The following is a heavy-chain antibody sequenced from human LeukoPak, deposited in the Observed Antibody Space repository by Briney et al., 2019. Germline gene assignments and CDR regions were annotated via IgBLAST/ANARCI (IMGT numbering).Heavy chain of an antibody. CDR1: GFTFSSYA. J-gene: IGHJ4*02. Sequence: GGSLRLSCAASGFTFSSYAMQWVRQAPGKGLEYVSAISSNGGSTYYANSVKGRFTISRDNSKNTLYLQMGSLRAEDMAVYYCARWGSSEGVDYWGQGTLVTVSS. CDR3: ARWGSSEGVDY. D-gene: IGHD2-2*01. CDR2: ISSNGGST. V-gene: IGHV3-64*01.